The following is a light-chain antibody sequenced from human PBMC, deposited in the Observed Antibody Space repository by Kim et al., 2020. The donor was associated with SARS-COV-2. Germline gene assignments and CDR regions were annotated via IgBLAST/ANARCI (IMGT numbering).Light chain of an antibody. V-gene: IGLV1-44*01. CDR3: ATWDNSLNGVV. Sequence: GQRVTISGSGSSSNVERNTVNWYQQLPGTAPKLLIYSNNQRPSGVPDRFSASKSGTSASLAISGLQSEDEADYYCATWDNSLNGVVFGGGTQLTVL. CDR2: SNN. CDR1: SSNVERNT. J-gene: IGLJ2*01.